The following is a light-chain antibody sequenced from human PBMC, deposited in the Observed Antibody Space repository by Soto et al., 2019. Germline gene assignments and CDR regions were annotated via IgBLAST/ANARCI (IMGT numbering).Light chain of an antibody. CDR1: QSISSW. J-gene: IGKJ1*01. CDR2: DAS. CDR3: QQYNGYSRT. V-gene: IGKV1-5*01. Sequence: DIQITQSPSTLSASVGDRVTITCRASQSISSWLAWYQQKPGKAPKLLIYDASSLESGVPSRFSGSGSGTEFTLTLGSLQPDDFATYSCQQYNGYSRTFGQGPTVDIK.